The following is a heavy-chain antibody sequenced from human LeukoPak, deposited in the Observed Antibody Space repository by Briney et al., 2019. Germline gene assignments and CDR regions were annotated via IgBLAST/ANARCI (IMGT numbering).Heavy chain of an antibody. Sequence: SETLSLTCTVSGGSISSYYWSWIRQPPGKGLEWIGSIYYSGSTYYNPSLKSRVTISVDTSKNQFSLKLSSVTAADTAVYYCARHPDYGDYSFYFDYWGQGTLVTVSS. D-gene: IGHD4-17*01. CDR3: ARHPDYGDYSFYFDY. CDR2: IYYSGST. J-gene: IGHJ4*02. V-gene: IGHV4-59*05. CDR1: GGSISSYY.